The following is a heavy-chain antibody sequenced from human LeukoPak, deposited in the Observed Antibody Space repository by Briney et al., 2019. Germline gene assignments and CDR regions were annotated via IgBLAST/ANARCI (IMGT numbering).Heavy chain of an antibody. Sequence: GGSLRLSCAASGLTFSIYSMNWVRQAPGKGLEWVSSISGSSSYIDYADSVKGRFTISRDNAKNSLYLQMNTLRAEDTAVYYCARELRYYFDHWGQGTLVTVSS. CDR3: ARELRYYFDH. CDR1: GLTFSIYS. V-gene: IGHV3-21*01. J-gene: IGHJ4*02. CDR2: ISGSSSYI.